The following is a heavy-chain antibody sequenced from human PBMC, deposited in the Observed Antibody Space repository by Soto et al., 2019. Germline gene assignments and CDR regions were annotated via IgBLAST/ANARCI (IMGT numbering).Heavy chain of an antibody. V-gene: IGHV4-31*03. J-gene: IGHJ4*02. D-gene: IGHD2-21*02. CDR3: ARSPPRVTDI. CDR2: IDSSGTT. Sequence: QGQLQESGPGVVKPSQTLSLTCTVSGGYIRSGGYYWTWIRQRPGGGLEWLAYIDSSGTTFYNSSLGSRVIISVDTSKNEFYLKLTSVTPADTAVYFCARSPPRVTDIWGQGTLITVSP. CDR1: GGYIRSGGYY.